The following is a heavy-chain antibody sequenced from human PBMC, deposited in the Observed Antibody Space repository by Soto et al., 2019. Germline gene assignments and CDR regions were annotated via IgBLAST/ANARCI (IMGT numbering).Heavy chain of an antibody. Sequence: ASVKVSCKASGGTFSSYAISWVRQAPGQGLEWMGGIIPIFGTANYAQKFQGRVTITADESTSTAYMELRSLRSDDTAVYYCARDLAVAGSPPDYWGQGTLVTVSS. D-gene: IGHD6-19*01. CDR2: IIPIFGTA. J-gene: IGHJ4*02. CDR3: ARDLAVAGSPPDY. V-gene: IGHV1-69*13. CDR1: GGTFSSYA.